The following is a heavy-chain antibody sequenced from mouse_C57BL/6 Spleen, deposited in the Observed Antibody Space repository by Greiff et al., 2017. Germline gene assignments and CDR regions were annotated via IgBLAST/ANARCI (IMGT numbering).Heavy chain of an antibody. CDR3: ALYHGSSHWAFDD. V-gene: IGHV14-2*01. CDR1: GFNINDSY. D-gene: IGHD1-1*01. CDR2: VDPEDGEA. J-gene: IGHJ1*03. Sequence: LVESGAELLQPCPSVRLSCTSSGFNINDSYMRLVKLRTEPGLGLIGRVDPEDGEAKCAPQFQGKATITADTSSNTAYLQLNILTSEDTAADYCALYHGSSHWAFDDWGTGTTVTVSA.